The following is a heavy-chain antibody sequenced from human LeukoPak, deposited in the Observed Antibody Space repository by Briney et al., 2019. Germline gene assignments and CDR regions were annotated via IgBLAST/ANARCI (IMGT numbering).Heavy chain of an antibody. Sequence: KSSETLSLTCTVSGGSISSDHWTWIRQPPGKGLEWIARISYSGSTNYNPSLKSRVTISLDSSKNQFSLRLSSVTPADTAAYYCASLPIDSSTGTFGWFDPWGQGTLVTVSS. D-gene: IGHD1-14*01. J-gene: IGHJ5*02. CDR3: ASLPIDSSTGTFGWFDP. CDR2: ISYSGST. CDR1: GGSISSDH. V-gene: IGHV4-59*01.